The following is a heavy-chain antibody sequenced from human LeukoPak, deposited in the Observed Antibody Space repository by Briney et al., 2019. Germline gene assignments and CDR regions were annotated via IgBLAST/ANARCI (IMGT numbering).Heavy chain of an antibody. J-gene: IGHJ5*02. D-gene: IGHD3-10*01. CDR3: AKDFGLWLGEPGVNWFDP. V-gene: IGHV3-23*01. CDR2: ISGSGGST. CDR1: GFTFSSYA. Sequence: GGSLRLSCAASGFTFSSYAMSWVRQAPGKGLEWVLAISGSGGSTYYADSVKGRFTISRDNSKNTLYLQMNSLRAEDTAVYYCAKDFGLWLGEPGVNWFDPWGQGTLVTVSS.